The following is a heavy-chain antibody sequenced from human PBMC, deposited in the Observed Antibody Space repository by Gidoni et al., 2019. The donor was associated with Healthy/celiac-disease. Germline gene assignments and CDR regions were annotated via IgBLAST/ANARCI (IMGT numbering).Heavy chain of an antibody. V-gene: IGHV3-23*01. CDR1: GFTFSSYA. CDR3: ASYPDAPLWFGELFGHDY. Sequence: EVQLLESGGGLVQPGGSLRLSCAASGFTFSSYAMSWVRQAPGKGLEWVSAISGSGGSTYYADSVKGRFTISRDNSKNTLYLQMNSLRAEDTAVYYCASYPDAPLWFGELFGHDYWGQGTLVTVSS. CDR2: ISGSGGST. D-gene: IGHD3-10*01. J-gene: IGHJ4*02.